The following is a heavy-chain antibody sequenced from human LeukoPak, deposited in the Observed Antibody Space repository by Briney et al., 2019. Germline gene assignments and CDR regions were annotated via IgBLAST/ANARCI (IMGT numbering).Heavy chain of an antibody. J-gene: IGHJ3*02. Sequence: SETLSLTCAIYGGSFSGYYWSWIRQPPGKGLEWIGEINHRGSTNYNPSLKSRVTISVDTSRNSFSLELSSVTAADTAVYYCARSTNYDILTGYYYSTGHDAFDIWGQGTMVTVSS. V-gene: IGHV4-34*01. CDR1: GGSFSGYY. CDR3: ARSTNYDILTGYYYSTGHDAFDI. D-gene: IGHD3-9*01. CDR2: INHRGST.